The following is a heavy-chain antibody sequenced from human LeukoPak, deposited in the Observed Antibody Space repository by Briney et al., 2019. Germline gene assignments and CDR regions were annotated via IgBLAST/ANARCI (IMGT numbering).Heavy chain of an antibody. CDR1: GYSFTSDG. D-gene: IGHD6-13*01. V-gene: IGHV5-51*01. J-gene: IGHJ4*02. Sequence: GESLKISCKASGYSFTSDGIGWVRQMPGKGLEWMGVIYPRDSDTRYSPSFQGQVTLSADKSINTAYLQWSSLKASVTALYYCARTLARIAARSWGQGTLVTVSS. CDR3: ARTLARIAARS. CDR2: IYPRDSDT.